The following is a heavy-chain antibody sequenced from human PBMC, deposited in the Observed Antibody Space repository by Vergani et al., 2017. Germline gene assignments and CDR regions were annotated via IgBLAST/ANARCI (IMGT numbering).Heavy chain of an antibody. D-gene: IGHD6-19*01. V-gene: IGHV4-59*08. Sequence: QVQLQESGPGLVKPSETLSLTCTVSGGSISSYYWSWIRQPPGKGLEWIGYIYYSGSTNYNPSLKSRVTISVDTSKNQFSLKLSSVTAADTAVYYCARRVSGWYLYWGQGTLVTVSS. CDR1: GGSISSYY. J-gene: IGHJ4*02. CDR3: ARRVSGWYLY. CDR2: IYYSGST.